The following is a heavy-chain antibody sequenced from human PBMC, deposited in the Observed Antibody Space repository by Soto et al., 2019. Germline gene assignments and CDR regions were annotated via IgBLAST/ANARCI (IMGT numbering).Heavy chain of an antibody. D-gene: IGHD1-26*01. CDR2: IYYSGST. CDR1: GCSISSYY. Sequence: PSETLSLTCTVSGCSISSYYWSWIRQPPGKGLEWIGYIYYSGSTNYNPSLKSRVTISVDTSKNQFSLKLSSVTAADTAVYYCARGPFGDSGSYLYDYWGQGTLVTVSS. CDR3: ARGPFGDSGSYLYDY. V-gene: IGHV4-59*01. J-gene: IGHJ4*02.